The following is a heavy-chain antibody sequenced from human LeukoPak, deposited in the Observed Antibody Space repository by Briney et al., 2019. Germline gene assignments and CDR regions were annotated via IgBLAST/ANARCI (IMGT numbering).Heavy chain of an antibody. Sequence: GGSLRLSCTASGFSFSGHWMHWARQLPGKGPIWVSRISPTGSTTSYADSVKGRFTVSRDNAKNTLYLQGNNLRAEDTAVYYCARGPNSNWSGLDFWGQGTLLTVSS. D-gene: IGHD6-6*01. CDR2: ISPTGSTT. CDR3: ARGPNSNWSGLDF. J-gene: IGHJ4*02. CDR1: GFSFSGHW. V-gene: IGHV3-74*01.